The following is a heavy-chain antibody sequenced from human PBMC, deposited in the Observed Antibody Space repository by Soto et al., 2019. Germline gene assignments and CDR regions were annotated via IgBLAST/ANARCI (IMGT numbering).Heavy chain of an antibody. CDR3: ARAPSSYSSSRNWFDP. D-gene: IGHD6-13*01. CDR2: INHSGST. J-gene: IGHJ5*02. CDR1: GGSFSGYY. Sequence: PSETLSLTCAVYGGSFSGYYWSWIRQPPGKGLEWIGEINHSGSTNYNPSLKSRVTISVDTSKNQFSLKLSSVTAADTAVYYCARAPSSYSSSRNWFDPWGQGTLVTVSS. V-gene: IGHV4-34*01.